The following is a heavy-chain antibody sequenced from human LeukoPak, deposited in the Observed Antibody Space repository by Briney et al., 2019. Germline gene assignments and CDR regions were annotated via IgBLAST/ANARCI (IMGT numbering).Heavy chain of an antibody. CDR1: GGSFSGYY. J-gene: IGHJ3*02. CDR2: INHSGST. CDR3: ARAQYYYDSSGYYSDDAFDI. D-gene: IGHD3-22*01. Sequence: PSETLSLTCAVYGGSFSGYYWSWIRQPPGKGLEWIGEINHSGSTNYNPSLKSRVTISVDTSKNQFSLKLSSVTAAGTSVYYCARAQYYYDSSGYYSDDAFDIWGQGTMVTVSS. V-gene: IGHV4-34*01.